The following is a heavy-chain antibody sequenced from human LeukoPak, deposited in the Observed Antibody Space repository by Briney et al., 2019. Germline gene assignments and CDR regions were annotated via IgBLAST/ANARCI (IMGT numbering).Heavy chain of an antibody. V-gene: IGHV1-2*02. CDR2: INPNSGGT. D-gene: IGHD6-6*01. CDR3: ARVAARPLWYYYYYMDV. Sequence: ASVKVSCKASGYTFTGYYMHWVRQAPGQGLEWMGWINPNSGGTNYAQKFQGRVTMTRDTSISTAYMELSRLRSDDTAVSYCARVAARPLWYYYYYMDVWGKGTTVTVSS. J-gene: IGHJ6*03. CDR1: GYTFTGYY.